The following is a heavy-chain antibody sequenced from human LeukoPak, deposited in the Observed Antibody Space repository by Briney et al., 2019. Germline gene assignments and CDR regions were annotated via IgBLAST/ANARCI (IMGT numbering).Heavy chain of an antibody. D-gene: IGHD3-3*01. V-gene: IGHV3-7*01. CDR1: GFTFSDYC. Sequence: GGSLRLSCAASGFTFSDYCMCWVRQAPRRGMGCMSNIKKDGTETYNVDSVGGRFIISRDNAKNTLYLHMNSLRAAATAVYYCARATMFGVVAAVGPLDSWGQGTLVTVSS. CDR3: ARATMFGVVAAVGPLDS. J-gene: IGHJ4*02. CDR2: IKKDGTET.